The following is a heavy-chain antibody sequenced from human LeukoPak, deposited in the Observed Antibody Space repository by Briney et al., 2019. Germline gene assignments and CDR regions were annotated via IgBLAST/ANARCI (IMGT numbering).Heavy chain of an antibody. CDR2: IYYSGST. CDR3: ARVDCSSTSCYTRYAFDI. V-gene: IGHV4-59*01. D-gene: IGHD2-2*02. J-gene: IGHJ3*02. Sequence: SETLSLTCTVSGGSISSYYWSWIRQPPGKGLKWIGYIYYSGSTNYNPSLKSRVTISVDTSKNQFSLKLSSVTAADTAVYYCARVDCSSTSCYTRYAFDIWGQGTMVTVSS. CDR1: GGSISSYY.